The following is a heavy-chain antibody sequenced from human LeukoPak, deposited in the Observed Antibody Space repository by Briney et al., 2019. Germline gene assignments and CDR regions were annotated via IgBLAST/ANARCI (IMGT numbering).Heavy chain of an antibody. CDR2: ISYDGSNK. CDR1: GFTFSSYG. CDR3: ARGDPARN. Sequence: GGSLRLSCAASGFTFSSYGMHWVRQAPGKGLEWVAVISYDGSNKYYADSVKGRFTISRDNSKNTLYLQMNSLRVEDTAVYYCARGDPARNWGQGTLLTVSS. V-gene: IGHV3-30*03. J-gene: IGHJ4*02.